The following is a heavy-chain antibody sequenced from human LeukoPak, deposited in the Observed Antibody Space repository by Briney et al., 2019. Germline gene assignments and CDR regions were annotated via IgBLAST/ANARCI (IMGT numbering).Heavy chain of an antibody. CDR3: ARAGPLRQQLAYLDY. V-gene: IGHV3-33*01. CDR1: GFTFSSYG. CDR2: IWYDGSNK. J-gene: IGHJ4*02. D-gene: IGHD6-13*01. Sequence: GGSLRLSCAASGFTFSSYGMHWVRQAPGKGLEWVAVIWYDGSNKYYADSVKGRFTISRDNSKNTLYLQINSLRAEDTAVYYCARAGPLRQQLAYLDYWGQGTLVTVSS.